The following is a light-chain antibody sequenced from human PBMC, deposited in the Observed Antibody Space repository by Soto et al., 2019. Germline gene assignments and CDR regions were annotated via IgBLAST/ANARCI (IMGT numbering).Light chain of an antibody. CDR1: STDVGRYNY. V-gene: IGLV2-14*03. Sequence: QSALTQPASVSGSPGQSITISCTGTSTDVGRYNYVSWYQQHSAKAPKLIIYDVSDRPSGVPSRFSGSKSVNTASLTISGLQAEDEADYFCSSYASSSDLLFGGGTKLTVL. CDR3: SSYASSSDLL. J-gene: IGLJ2*01. CDR2: DVS.